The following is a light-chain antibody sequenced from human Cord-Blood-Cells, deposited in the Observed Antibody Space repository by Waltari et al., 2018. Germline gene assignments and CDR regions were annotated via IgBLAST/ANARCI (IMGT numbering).Light chain of an antibody. CDR3: QQYNNWPPIT. Sequence: EIVMTQSPATLSVSPGERATLCCRASKSASSNLAWSQQKPGQAPRLLIYGSSTRATGIPARFSGSGSGTEFTLPISSLQSKDFAVYYFQQYNNWPPITFGQGTRLEIK. V-gene: IGKV3-15*01. CDR1: KSASSN. CDR2: GSS. J-gene: IGKJ5*01.